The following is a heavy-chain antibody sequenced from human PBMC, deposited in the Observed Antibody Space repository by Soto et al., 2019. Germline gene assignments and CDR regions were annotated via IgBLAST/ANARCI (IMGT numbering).Heavy chain of an antibody. CDR1: GFTFSSYS. V-gene: IGHV3-48*02. J-gene: IGHJ4*02. CDR3: ARAIVGATTSSPLDY. Sequence: GGSLRLSCAASGFTFSSYSMNWVRQAPGKGLEWVSYISSSSSTIYYADSVKGRFTISRDNAKNSLYLQMNSLRDEDTAVYYCARAIVGATTSSPLDYWGQGTLVTVSS. CDR2: ISSSSSTI. D-gene: IGHD1-26*01.